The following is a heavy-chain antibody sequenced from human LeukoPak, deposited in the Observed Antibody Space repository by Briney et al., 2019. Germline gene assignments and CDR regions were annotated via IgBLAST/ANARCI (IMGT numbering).Heavy chain of an antibody. D-gene: IGHD2-21*01. V-gene: IGHV4-4*07. Sequence: SETLSLTCTVSGGSISSYYWSWIRQPAGKGLEWIGRIYTSGSTNYNPSLKSRVTMSVDTSKNQFSLKLSSVTAADTAVYYCARVLGSNDRGEGAFDIWGQGTMVTVSS. J-gene: IGHJ3*02. CDR1: GGSISSYY. CDR2: IYTSGST. CDR3: ARVLGSNDRGEGAFDI.